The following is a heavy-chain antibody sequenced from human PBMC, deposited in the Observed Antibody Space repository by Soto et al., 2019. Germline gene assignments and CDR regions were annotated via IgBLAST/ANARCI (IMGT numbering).Heavy chain of an antibody. Sequence: ASVKVSCKASGGTLTNYAFSWVRQAPGQRLEWMGWINAGDGNTKYSQKFQGRVTITGDTSASTAYMELSSLRSEDTAVYYCARDFPNYYYDSSGHSAFDIWGQGTMVTVSS. CDR1: GGTLTNYA. CDR3: ARDFPNYYYDSSGHSAFDI. V-gene: IGHV1-3*01. D-gene: IGHD3-22*01. J-gene: IGHJ3*02. CDR2: INAGDGNT.